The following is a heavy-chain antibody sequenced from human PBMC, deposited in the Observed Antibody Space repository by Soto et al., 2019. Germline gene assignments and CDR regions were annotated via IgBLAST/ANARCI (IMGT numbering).Heavy chain of an antibody. Sequence: GGSLRLSCAASGFTFSSYAMTWVRQAPGKGLEYVSTLSGSGVNAYYADSVKGRFTISRDDSKNTLYLQMNSLRVEDTAIYYCAKPLQVYWGQGTQVTVSS. J-gene: IGHJ4*02. CDR2: LSGSGVNA. V-gene: IGHV3-23*01. CDR1: GFTFSSYA. CDR3: AKPLQVY.